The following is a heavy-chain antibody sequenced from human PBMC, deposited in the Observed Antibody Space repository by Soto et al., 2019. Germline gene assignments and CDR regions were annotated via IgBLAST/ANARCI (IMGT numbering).Heavy chain of an antibody. V-gene: IGHV2-5*02. D-gene: IGHD3-16*01. CDR1: GFPLITTRGG. CDR2: IYWDDNK. J-gene: IGHJ4*02. Sequence: PTRAKPREALTMTCTFAGFPLITTRGGRTSILQPPGKALEWLALIYWDDNKRYSPSLKSRLPITTDTSKNQVVLTMTNMDPVDPATYYCAHRGGATVGMYYFDYWGQGALVT. CDR3: AHRGGATVGMYYFDY.